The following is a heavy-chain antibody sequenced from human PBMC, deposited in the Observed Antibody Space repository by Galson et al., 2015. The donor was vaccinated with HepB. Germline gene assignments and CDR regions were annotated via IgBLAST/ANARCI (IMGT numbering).Heavy chain of an antibody. V-gene: IGHV3-30*01. CDR3: ARKAVVTPDYTWCDP. CDR2: VSPDGRNK. Sequence: SLRLSCAASGFTFISHSMHWVRQAPGKGLEWVAVVSPDGRNKYYADSVKGRFTISRDNSENTLYLQMDSLRPEDTAIYHCARKAVVTPDYTWCDPWGQGTLVTVSS. J-gene: IGHJ5*02. CDR1: GFTFISHS. D-gene: IGHD4-11*01.